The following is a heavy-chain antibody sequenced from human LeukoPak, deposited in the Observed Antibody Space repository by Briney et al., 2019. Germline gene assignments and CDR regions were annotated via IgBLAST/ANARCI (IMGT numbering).Heavy chain of an antibody. D-gene: IGHD5-24*01. CDR2: ISYDGSNK. Sequence: PGRSLRLSCAASGFTFSSYGMHWVRQAPGKGLEWVAVISYDGSNKYYADSVKGRFTISRDNSKNTLYLQMNSLRAEDTAVYYCAKAPFHGLWYFDLWGRGTLVTVSS. V-gene: IGHV3-30*18. CDR1: GFTFSSYG. CDR3: AKAPFHGLWYFDL. J-gene: IGHJ2*01.